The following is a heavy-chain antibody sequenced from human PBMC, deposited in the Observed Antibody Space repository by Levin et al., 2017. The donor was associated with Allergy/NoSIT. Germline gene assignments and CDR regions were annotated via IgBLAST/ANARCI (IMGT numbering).Heavy chain of an antibody. CDR3: ARRDSDGSNSFDC. CDR1: GYSFTSFW. V-gene: IGHV5-51*01. D-gene: IGHD4-23*01. CDR2: IFPSDSDT. J-gene: IGHJ4*02. Sequence: GESLKISCQASGYSFTSFWFGWVRQRPGKGLEWMGLIFPSDSDTRVSPSFQGQIIMSVDKSISTAYLQWSSLKASATAMYYCARRDSDGSNSFDCWGQGTLVTVSP.